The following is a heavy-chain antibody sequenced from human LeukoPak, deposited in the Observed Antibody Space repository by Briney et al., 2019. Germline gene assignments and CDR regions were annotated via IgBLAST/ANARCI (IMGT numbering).Heavy chain of an antibody. D-gene: IGHD3-10*01. J-gene: IGHJ5*02. CDR2: IYYSGST. CDR3: ARVFPSAMVRGVHSNWFDP. Sequence: PSETLSLTCTVSRGSISSYFWSWIRQPPGKGLEWIGYIYYSGSTNYNPSLKSRVTISVDTSKNQFSLKLSSVTAADTAVYYCARVFPSAMVRGVHSNWFDPWGQGTLVTVSS. V-gene: IGHV4-59*01. CDR1: RGSISSYF.